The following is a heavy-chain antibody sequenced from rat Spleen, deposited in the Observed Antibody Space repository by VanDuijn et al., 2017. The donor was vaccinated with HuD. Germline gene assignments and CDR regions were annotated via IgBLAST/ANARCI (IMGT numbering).Heavy chain of an antibody. J-gene: IGHJ3*01. V-gene: IGHV2S30*01. CDR3: TRDHSFWGGYYPGGFAY. Sequence: QVQLKESGPGLVQPSQTLSLTCTVSGFSLTGNNVYWIRQAPGKGLEWMGRMRYDGDTYYNSALKSRLSISRDTSKNQVFLEMNSLQTEDTAIYFCTRDHSFWGGYYPGGFAYWGQGTLVTVSS. CDR2: MRYDGDT. CDR1: GFSLTGNN. D-gene: IGHD1-12*02.